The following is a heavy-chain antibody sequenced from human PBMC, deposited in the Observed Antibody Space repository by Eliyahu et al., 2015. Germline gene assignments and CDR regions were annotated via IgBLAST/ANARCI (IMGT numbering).Heavy chain of an antibody. Sequence: EVQLVESGGDLVQPGRSLRLSCTASGFTFGGYAMSWVRQAPGKGLEWVGFIRSKGYGGTTEFAASVKGRFTISRDDSKSIAYLQMNSLKTEDTAVYYCTRDGIAAAGTLHDYWGQGTLVTVSS. CDR1: GFTFGGYA. V-gene: IGHV3-49*04. CDR2: IRSKGYGGTT. D-gene: IGHD6-13*01. J-gene: IGHJ4*02. CDR3: TRDGIAAAGTLHDY.